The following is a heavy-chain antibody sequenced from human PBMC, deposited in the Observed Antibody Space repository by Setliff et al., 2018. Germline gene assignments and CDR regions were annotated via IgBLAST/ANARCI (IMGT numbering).Heavy chain of an antibody. CDR2: ISSSSSYI. Sequence: GSLRLSCAASGFTFSSYSMNWVRQAPGKGLEWVSSISSSSSYIYYADSVKGRFTISRDNAKNSLYLQMNSLRAEDTAVYYCARSGEDRNDFWSGYYFYYYYYMDVWGKGTTVTVSS. CDR3: ARSGEDRNDFWSGYYFYYYYYMDV. V-gene: IGHV3-21*01. CDR1: GFTFSSYS. J-gene: IGHJ6*03. D-gene: IGHD3-3*01.